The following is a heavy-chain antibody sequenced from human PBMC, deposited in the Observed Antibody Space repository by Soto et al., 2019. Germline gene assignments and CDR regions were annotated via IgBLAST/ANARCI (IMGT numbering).Heavy chain of an antibody. CDR1: GFTFRSYA. D-gene: IGHD6-13*01. J-gene: IGHJ5*02. V-gene: IGHV3-23*01. CDR3: VRDKPTSSSSSYYALDT. Sequence: EVQLLESGGGLAQPGGSLRLSCAASGFTFRSYAMSWVRQAPGKGLEWVSDISGSGIGTYYTDSVKGRFTISRDNSNNTLALQLTRLRVDHTVLSYCVRDKPTSSSSSYYALDTWGQGTLVTVPS. CDR2: ISGSGIGT.